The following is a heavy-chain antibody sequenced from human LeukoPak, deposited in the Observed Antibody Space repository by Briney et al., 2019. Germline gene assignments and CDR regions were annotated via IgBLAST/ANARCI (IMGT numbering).Heavy chain of an antibody. CDR3: ARVREGGSVWGSHRSSFYTDY. CDR2: ISSGSSYI. D-gene: IGHD3-16*02. CDR1: GFTFSRSS. J-gene: IGHJ4*02. Sequence: GGSLRLSCAASGFTFSRSSMNWVRQAPGKGLEWVSSISSGSSYIYYADSVKGRFTISRDNAKNSLYLQMNSLRAEDTAVYYCARVREGGSVWGSHRSSFYTDYWGQGTLVTVSS. V-gene: IGHV3-21*04.